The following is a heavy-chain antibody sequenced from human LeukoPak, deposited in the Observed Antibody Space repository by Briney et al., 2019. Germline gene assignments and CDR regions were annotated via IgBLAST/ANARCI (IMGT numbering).Heavy chain of an antibody. CDR2: IYYSGST. CDR1: GGSISSSSYY. D-gene: IGHD3-22*01. V-gene: IGHV4-39*07. Sequence: SETLSLTCTVSGGSISSSSYYWGWIRQPPGKGLEWIGSIYYSGSTYYNPSLKSRVTISVDTSKNQFSLKLSSVTAADTAFYYCARDRHSYDSTAYYYLNWFDPWGQGTLVTVSS. CDR3: ARDRHSYDSTAYYYLNWFDP. J-gene: IGHJ5*02.